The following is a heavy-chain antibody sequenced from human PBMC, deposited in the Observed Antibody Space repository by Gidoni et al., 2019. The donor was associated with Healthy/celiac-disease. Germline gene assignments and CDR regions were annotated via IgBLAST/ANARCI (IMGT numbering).Heavy chain of an antibody. CDR1: GFPFSSSA. D-gene: IGHD6-13*01. J-gene: IGHJ5*02. Sequence: EVQLLESGGGLVQPGGSLRLSCAASGFPFSSSAMSWVRQAPGKGLEWVSAISGSGGSTYYADSVKGRFTISRDNSKNTLYLQMNSLRAEDTAVYYCAKDSPLAAAGNIRPATFDPWGQGTLVTVSS. CDR2: ISGSGGST. CDR3: AKDSPLAAAGNIRPATFDP. V-gene: IGHV3-23*01.